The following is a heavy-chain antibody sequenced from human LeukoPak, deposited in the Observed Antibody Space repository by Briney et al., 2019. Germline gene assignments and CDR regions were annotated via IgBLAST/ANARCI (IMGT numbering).Heavy chain of an antibody. D-gene: IGHD6-19*01. CDR2: ICGSGGCT. Sequence: GGSLRLSCEASGFTFNTYAIYWVRQAPGKGLEWVAGICGSGGCTYYADSVKGRFTISRDNSKNTVYLQMNSLTADDTAVYYCAKTTVGYSSGRYPGWPADCWGQGTLVTVSS. V-gene: IGHV3-23*01. J-gene: IGHJ4*02. CDR3: AKTTVGYSSGRYPGWPADC. CDR1: GFTFNTYA.